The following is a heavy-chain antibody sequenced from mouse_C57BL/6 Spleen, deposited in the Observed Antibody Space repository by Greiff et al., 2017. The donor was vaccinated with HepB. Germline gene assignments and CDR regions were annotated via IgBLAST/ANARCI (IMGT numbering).Heavy chain of an antibody. V-gene: IGHV1-52*01. CDR1: GYTFTSYW. CDR2: IDPSDSET. D-gene: IGHD1-1*01. CDR3: AREGDYDGSRGGAY. Sequence: QVQLQQPGAELVRPGSSVKLSCKASGYTFTSYWMHWVKQRPIQGLEWIGNIDPSDSETHYNQKFKDKATLTVDKSSSTAYRQLSSLTSEDSAVYYWAREGDYDGSRGGAYWGQGTLVTVAA. J-gene: IGHJ3*01.